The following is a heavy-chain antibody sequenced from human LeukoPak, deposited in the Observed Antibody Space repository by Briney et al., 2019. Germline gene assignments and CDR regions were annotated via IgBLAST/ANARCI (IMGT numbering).Heavy chain of an antibody. D-gene: IGHD3-22*01. CDR2: IYYSGST. V-gene: IGHV4-59*01. CDR3: AREDADYYDSSGYFDY. J-gene: IGHJ4*02. CDR1: GVSISSYY. Sequence: SETLSLTCTVSGVSISSYYWSWIRQPPGKGLEWIGYIYYSGSTNYNPSLKSRVTISVDTSKNQFSLKLSSVTAADTAVYYCAREDADYYDSSGYFDYWGQGTLVTVSS.